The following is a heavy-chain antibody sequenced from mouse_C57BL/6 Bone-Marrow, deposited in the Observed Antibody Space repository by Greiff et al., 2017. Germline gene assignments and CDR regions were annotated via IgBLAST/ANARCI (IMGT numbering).Heavy chain of an antibody. CDR2: IDPEIGDT. J-gene: IGHJ2*01. CDR3: SSLDVNYFDF. CDR1: GFNIKDDY. V-gene: IGHV14-4*01. Sequence: EVKLMESGAELVRPGASVKLSCTASGFNIKDDYIHWVKQRPEQGLEWIGWIDPEIGDTEYAPKFQGKATITSDTSSNTAYLQLSSLTSEDTAVYYCSSLDVNYFDFWGQGTPRTVAS.